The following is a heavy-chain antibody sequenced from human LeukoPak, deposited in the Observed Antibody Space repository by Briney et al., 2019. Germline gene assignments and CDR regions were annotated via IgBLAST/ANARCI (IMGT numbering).Heavy chain of an antibody. D-gene: IGHD2-15*01. V-gene: IGHV4-59*11. J-gene: IGHJ6*03. CDR2: IYYSGST. CDR1: GGSISSHY. Sequence: SETLSLTCTVSGGSISSHYWSWIRQPPGKGLEWIGYIYYSGSTNYNPSLKSRVTISVDTSKNQFSLKPSSVTAADTAVYYCARLYCSGGSCYRDYYYYMDVWGKGTTVTVSS. CDR3: ARLYCSGGSCYRDYYYYMDV.